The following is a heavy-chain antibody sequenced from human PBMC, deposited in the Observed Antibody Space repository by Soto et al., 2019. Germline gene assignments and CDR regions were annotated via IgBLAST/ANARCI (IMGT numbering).Heavy chain of an antibody. V-gene: IGHV4-31*03. CDR2: IYYSGTT. CDR3: ARKITIFGVVDHDAFDI. CDR1: GGSISSGGYY. J-gene: IGHJ3*02. Sequence: QVQLQESGPGLVKPSQTLSLTCTVSGGSISSGGYYWSWIRQHPGKGLEWIGFIYYSGTTYYNPSLKRRVTVSVDTSKNQFSLKLSSVTAADTAVYYCARKITIFGVVDHDAFDIWGQETMVTVSS. D-gene: IGHD3-3*01.